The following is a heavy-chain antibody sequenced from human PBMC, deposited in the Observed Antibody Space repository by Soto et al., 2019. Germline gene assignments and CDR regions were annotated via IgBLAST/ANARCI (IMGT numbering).Heavy chain of an antibody. CDR1: GGTLSDHG. J-gene: IGHJ3*02. Sequence: QVQLEQSGAEVKKPGSSVKVSCKASGGTLSDHGVAWLRQAPGQGLEWMGGTIPAFNTAKYAQKLQGRVTVTADKFTNIAYMELSSLRSEATAFYFCARGVYGSGNYYTGPSAFDIWGQGTMVIVSS. CDR3: ARGVYGSGNYYTGPSAFDI. CDR2: TIPAFNTA. D-gene: IGHD3-10*01. V-gene: IGHV1-69*06.